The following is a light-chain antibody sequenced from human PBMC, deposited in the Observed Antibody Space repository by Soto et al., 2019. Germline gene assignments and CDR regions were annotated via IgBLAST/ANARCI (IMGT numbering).Light chain of an antibody. V-gene: IGKV3-11*01. J-gene: IGKJ1*01. CDR3: QQRRYWPVT. CDR2: XXX. Sequence: EIVLTQSPAILSMSPGEXXXXXXXXSQSVSSYFAWYQQKPGQAPXXXXXXXXXXXXXVXXXXSGSGSGTDFTLTISSLEPEDFAVYYCQQRRYWPVTFGQGTKVDIK. CDR1: QSVSSY.